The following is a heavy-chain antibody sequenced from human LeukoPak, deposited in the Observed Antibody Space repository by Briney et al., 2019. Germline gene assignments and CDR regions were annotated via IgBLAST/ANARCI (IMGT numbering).Heavy chain of an antibody. V-gene: IGHV3-66*01. Sequence: PGGSLRLSCAASGFTVSSNYMSWVRQAPGKGLEWVSVIYSGGTTNYADSVKGRFTISRDNSKNTLYLQMNSLRAEDTAVYYCARNDKGNSYGYSIDYWGQGTLVTVSS. J-gene: IGHJ4*02. CDR3: ARNDKGNSYGYSIDY. CDR2: IYSGGTT. CDR1: GFTVSSNY. D-gene: IGHD5-18*01.